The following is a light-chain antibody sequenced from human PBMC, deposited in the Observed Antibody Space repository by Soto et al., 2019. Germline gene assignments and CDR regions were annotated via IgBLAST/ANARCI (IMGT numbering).Light chain of an antibody. V-gene: IGLV1-47*01. Sequence: QSVLTQPSSVSGTPGQGVTISCSGSISNIGNNYVYWFQQLPGTAPKVLSNRNDQRPSGVPDRFSGSKSGTSASLAIGGLRSEYEADYYCAAWDDTVRSYVFGTGTKVTVL. CDR1: ISNIGNNY. J-gene: IGLJ1*01. CDR3: AAWDDTVRSYV. CDR2: RND.